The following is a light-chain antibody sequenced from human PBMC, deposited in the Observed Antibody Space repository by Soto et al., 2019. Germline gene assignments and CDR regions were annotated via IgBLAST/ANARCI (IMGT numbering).Light chain of an antibody. Sequence: DIQMTQSPSSLSASVGDRVTITCRTSQGISNYLAWYQQKPGKVPKLLIYAASTLQAGVPSRFSGSGSGTDFNLTISSLQPEDVATYYCQKYNSAPWTFGQGTKVEIK. V-gene: IGKV1-27*01. J-gene: IGKJ1*01. CDR1: QGISNY. CDR3: QKYNSAPWT. CDR2: AAS.